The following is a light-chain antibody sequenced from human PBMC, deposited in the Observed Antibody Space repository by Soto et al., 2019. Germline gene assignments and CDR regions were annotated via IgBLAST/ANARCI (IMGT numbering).Light chain of an antibody. CDR3: QQYNDYPYT. J-gene: IGKJ2*01. CDR2: KAS. V-gene: IGKV1-5*03. Sequence: DIQMTQSPSTLSAYVGDRVTITCRASQSLTSWLAWYQQKPGKAPNLLIYKASTLESGVPSRFSGSGSGTEFTLNSSSLQPDDFASYYCQQYNDYPYTFGQGTKLESK. CDR1: QSLTSW.